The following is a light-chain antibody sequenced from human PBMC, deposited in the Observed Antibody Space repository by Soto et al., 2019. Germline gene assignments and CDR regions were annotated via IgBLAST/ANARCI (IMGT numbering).Light chain of an antibody. CDR1: QSVSSY. CDR2: DAS. V-gene: IGKV3-11*01. CDR3: QQYDTSLRT. Sequence: ESVSPPSPSTLSFSPGERATLSCRASQSVSSYLAWYQQKPGQAPRLLIYDASNRATGIPARFSGSGSGTDYSLTISRLEPEDFAVYYCQQYDTSLRTFGHGTMVDIK. J-gene: IGKJ1*01.